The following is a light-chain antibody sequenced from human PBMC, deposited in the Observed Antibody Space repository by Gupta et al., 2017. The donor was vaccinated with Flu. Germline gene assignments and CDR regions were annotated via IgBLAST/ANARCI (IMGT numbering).Light chain of an antibody. J-gene: IGKJ4*01. CDR2: NAS. V-gene: IGKV1-16*02. CDR1: QAITNS. CDR3: QQYQRYPPT. Sequence: DIQMTQSPSSLAASIGDRVTLTCRASQAITNSLAWFQQKPGKAPKSLIYNASSLQSGVPSKFSGSGSGTDFTLTISSLQPEDFAIYFCQQYQRYPPTFGGGTKVEIK.